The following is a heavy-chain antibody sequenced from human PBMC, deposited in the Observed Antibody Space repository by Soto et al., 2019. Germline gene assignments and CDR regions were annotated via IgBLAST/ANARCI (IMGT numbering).Heavy chain of an antibody. CDR2: IKQDGSEK. V-gene: IGHV3-7*01. CDR1: GFTFSSYW. CDR3: ARRGGGGYDWVYYYYGMDV. D-gene: IGHD5-12*01. J-gene: IGHJ6*02. Sequence: EVQLVESGGDLVQPGGSLRLSCAASGFTFSSYWMSWVRQAPGKGLEWVANIKQDGSEKYYVDSVKGRFTISRDNAKNSLYLQMNSLRAEDTAVYYCARRGGGGYDWVYYYYGMDVWGQGTTVTVSS.